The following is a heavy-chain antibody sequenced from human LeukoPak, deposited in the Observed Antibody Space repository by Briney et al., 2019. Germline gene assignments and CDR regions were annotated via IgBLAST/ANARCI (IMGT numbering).Heavy chain of an antibody. Sequence: GESLKISCKGSGYSFTSYWIGWVRQMPGKGPEWMGIIYPGDSDTRYSPSFQGQVTISADKSISTAYLQWSSLKVSDTAMYYCARHPFFYESSGYPSYFDYWGQGTLVTVSS. CDR3: ARHPFFYESSGYPSYFDY. CDR2: IYPGDSDT. D-gene: IGHD3-22*01. CDR1: GYSFTSYW. J-gene: IGHJ4*02. V-gene: IGHV5-51*01.